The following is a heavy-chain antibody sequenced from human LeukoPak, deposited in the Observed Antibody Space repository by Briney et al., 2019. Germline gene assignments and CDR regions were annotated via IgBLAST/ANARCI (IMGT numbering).Heavy chain of an antibody. D-gene: IGHD6-6*01. CDR2: INPNSGGT. V-gene: IGHV1-2*06. Sequence: ASVKVSCKASGYTFTGYYMHWVRQAPGQGLEWMGRINPNSGGTNYAQKFQGRVTMTRDTSINTAYMELSRLRSDDTAVYYCARDPDDSSSSLYFQHWGQGTLVTVSS. CDR3: ARDPDDSSSSLYFQH. J-gene: IGHJ1*01. CDR1: GYTFTGYY.